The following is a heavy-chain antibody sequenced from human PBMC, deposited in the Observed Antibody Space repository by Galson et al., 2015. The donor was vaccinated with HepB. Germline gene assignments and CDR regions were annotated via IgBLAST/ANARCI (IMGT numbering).Heavy chain of an antibody. CDR3: ARHYGDYAAFDI. CDR2: ISGYNGNT. J-gene: IGHJ3*02. CDR1: GYAFTTYG. V-gene: IGHV1-18*01. Sequence: QSGAEVKKPGESLKISCKASGYAFTTYGISWVRQAPGQGLEWMGWISGYNGNTNYAQKLQGRVTMTTDTSTSTAYMELRGLRSDDTAVYYCARHYGDYAAFDIWGQGTMVTVSS. D-gene: IGHD4-17*01.